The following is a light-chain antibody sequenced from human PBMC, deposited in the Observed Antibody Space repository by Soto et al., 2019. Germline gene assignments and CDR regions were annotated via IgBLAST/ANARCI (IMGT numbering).Light chain of an antibody. CDR3: QQRSNWPPIT. V-gene: IGKV3D-20*02. Sequence: EIVLTQSPGTLSLSPGERATLSCRASQSVSSSWLAWYQQKPGQAPRLLIYGASSRATGIPDRVSGSGSGTDFTLTISSLEPEDFAVYYCQQRSNWPPITFGQGTRLEIK. CDR1: QSVSSSW. J-gene: IGKJ5*01. CDR2: GAS.